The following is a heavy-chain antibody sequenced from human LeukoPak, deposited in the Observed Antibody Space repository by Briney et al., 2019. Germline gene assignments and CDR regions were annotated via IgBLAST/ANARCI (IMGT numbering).Heavy chain of an antibody. CDR3: ARGGNQEYSSSWYSGY. J-gene: IGHJ4*02. Sequence: SVQVSCKASGYTFTSYYMHWVRQAPGQGLEWMGIINPSGGSTSYAQKFQGRVTMTRDTSTSTVYMELSSLRSEDTAVYYCARGGNQEYSSSWYSGYWGQGTLVTVCS. D-gene: IGHD6-13*01. CDR1: GYTFTSYY. V-gene: IGHV1-46*01. CDR2: INPSGGST.